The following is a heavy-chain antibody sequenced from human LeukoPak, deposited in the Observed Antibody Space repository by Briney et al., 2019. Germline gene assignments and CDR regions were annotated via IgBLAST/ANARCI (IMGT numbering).Heavy chain of an antibody. CDR1: GFTFSDYY. V-gene: IGHV3-11*01. CDR2: ISSSGSTI. CDR3: ARDLKDDILTGYYSWFDP. J-gene: IGHJ5*02. Sequence: GGFLRLSCAASGFTFSDYYMSWIRQAPGKGLEWVSYISSSGSTIYYADSVKGRFTISRDNAKNPLYLQMNSLRAEDTAVYYCARDLKDDILTGYYSWFDPWGQGTLVTVSS. D-gene: IGHD3-9*01.